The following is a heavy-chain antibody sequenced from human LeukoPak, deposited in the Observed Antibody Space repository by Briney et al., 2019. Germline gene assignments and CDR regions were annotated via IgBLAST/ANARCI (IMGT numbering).Heavy chain of an antibody. CDR2: IYHSGST. D-gene: IGHD5-12*01. V-gene: IGHV4-38-2*01. CDR1: GYSISSGYY. CDR3: ARGIRDSGYDHYFDY. Sequence: SETLSLTCAVSGYSISSGYYWGWIRQPPGKGLEWIGSIYHSGSTYYNPSLKSRVTISVDTSKNQFSLKLSSVTAADTAVYYCARGIRDSGYDHYFDYWGQGTLVTVSS. J-gene: IGHJ4*02.